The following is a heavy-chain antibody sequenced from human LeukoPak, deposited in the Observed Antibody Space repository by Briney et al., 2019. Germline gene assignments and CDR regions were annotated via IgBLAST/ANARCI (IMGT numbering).Heavy chain of an antibody. CDR3: ARVPGATVTTGGYYYYYYMDV. CDR1: GFTFSSYG. D-gene: IGHD4-17*01. CDR2: ISGSGGST. V-gene: IGHV3-23*01. J-gene: IGHJ6*03. Sequence: GGSLRLSCAASGFTFSSYGMSWVRQAPGKGLEWVSAISGSGGSTYYADSVKGRFTISRDNSKNTLYLQMNSLRSDDTAVYYCARVPGATVTTGGYYYYYYMDVWGKGTTVTVSS.